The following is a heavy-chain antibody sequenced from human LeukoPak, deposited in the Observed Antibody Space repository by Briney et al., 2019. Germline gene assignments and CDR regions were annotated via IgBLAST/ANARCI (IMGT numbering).Heavy chain of an antibody. CDR3: ARGNYVWETYYYYYYMDV. V-gene: IGHV1-18*01. CDR2: ISAYNGNT. Sequence: ASVKVSCKASGYTFTSYGISWVRQAPGQGLEWMGWISAYNGNTNYAQKLQGRVTMTTDTSTSTAYMELRSLRSDDTAVYYCARGNYVWETYYYYYYMDVWGKGTTVTISS. D-gene: IGHD3-16*01. J-gene: IGHJ6*03. CDR1: GYTFTSYG.